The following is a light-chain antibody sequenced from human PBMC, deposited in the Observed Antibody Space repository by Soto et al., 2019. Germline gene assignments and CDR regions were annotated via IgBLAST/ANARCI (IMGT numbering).Light chain of an antibody. V-gene: IGLV2-14*01. CDR1: SSDVGGYNY. Sequence: ALAQPASVSGSPGQSITISCTGTSSDVGGYNYVSWYQQHPGKAPKLMIYEVSNRPSGVSNRFSGSKSGNTASLTISGLQAEDEADYYCSSYTSSSTLVFGGGTQLTVL. J-gene: IGLJ3*02. CDR3: SSYTSSSTLV. CDR2: EVS.